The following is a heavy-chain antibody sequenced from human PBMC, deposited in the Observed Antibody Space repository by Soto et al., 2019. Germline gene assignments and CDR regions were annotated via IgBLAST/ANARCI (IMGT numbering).Heavy chain of an antibody. J-gene: IGHJ6*02. CDR3: ASSSTVWFGDVYGMDV. Sequence: QVQLVQTGAEVKKPGASVKVSCKASGYTFTGYYMHWVRQAPGQGLEWMGWINPNSGGTNYAQKFQGRVTMTRDTSISTAYMELSRLRSDDMAVYYCASSSTVWFGDVYGMDVWGQVTTVTVSS. CDR2: INPNSGGT. V-gene: IGHV1-2*02. D-gene: IGHD3-10*01. CDR1: GYTFTGYY.